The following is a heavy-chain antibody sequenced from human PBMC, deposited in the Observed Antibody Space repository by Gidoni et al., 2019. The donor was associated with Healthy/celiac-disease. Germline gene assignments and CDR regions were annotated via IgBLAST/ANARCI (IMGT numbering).Heavy chain of an antibody. CDR2: IIPIFGTA. CDR3: ASLSIAADGNFDAFDI. Sequence: QVQLVQSGAEVKKPGSSVKFSCKASGRTFSSYAISWVRQAPGQGLEWMGGIIPIFGTANYAQKFQGRLTITADESTSTAYMELSSLRSEDTAVYYCASLSIAADGNFDAFDIWGQGTMVTVSS. V-gene: IGHV1-69*01. J-gene: IGHJ3*02. CDR1: GRTFSSYA. D-gene: IGHD6-13*01.